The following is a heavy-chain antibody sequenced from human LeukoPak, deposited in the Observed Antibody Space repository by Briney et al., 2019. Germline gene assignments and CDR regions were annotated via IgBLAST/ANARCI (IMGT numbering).Heavy chain of an antibody. Sequence: GGSLRLSCAASGLTVSSNCMSWVRQAPGKGLEWVSYISSSGSTIYYADSVKGRFTISRDNAKNSLYLQMNSLRAEDTAVYYCARDYGGSSPFDYWGQGTLVTVSS. CDR2: ISSSGSTI. V-gene: IGHV3-11*04. CDR3: ARDYGGSSPFDY. J-gene: IGHJ4*02. CDR1: GLTVSSNC. D-gene: IGHD4-23*01.